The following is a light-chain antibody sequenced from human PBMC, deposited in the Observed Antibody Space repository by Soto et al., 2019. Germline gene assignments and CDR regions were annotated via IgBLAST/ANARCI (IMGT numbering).Light chain of an antibody. J-gene: IGLJ2*01. CDR1: SSDVGGYNY. V-gene: IGLV2-14*01. Sequence: QSALTQPASASGSPGQSITISCTGTSSDVGGYNYVSWYQQHPGKAPKLMIYEVSNRPSGVYHRCSGSRSGNTASLTISGLQSEDEADYYCSSYATSTLVVFGGGTKLTVL. CDR3: SSYATSTLVV. CDR2: EVS.